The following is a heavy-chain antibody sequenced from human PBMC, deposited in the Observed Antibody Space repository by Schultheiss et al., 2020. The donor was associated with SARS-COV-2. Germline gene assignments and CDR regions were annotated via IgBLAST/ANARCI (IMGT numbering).Heavy chain of an antibody. CDR1: GYTFTSYD. CDR3: ATGPVTLSYDFWSGYYKDYYYYMDV. CDR2: INPSGGST. V-gene: IGHV1-46*01. J-gene: IGHJ6*03. Sequence: ASVKVSCKASGYTFTSYDINWVRQATGQGLEWMGIINPSGGSTSYAQKFQGRVTMTRDTSTSTVYMELSSLRSEDTAVYYCATGPVTLSYDFWSGYYKDYYYYMDVWGKGTTVTVSS. D-gene: IGHD3-3*01.